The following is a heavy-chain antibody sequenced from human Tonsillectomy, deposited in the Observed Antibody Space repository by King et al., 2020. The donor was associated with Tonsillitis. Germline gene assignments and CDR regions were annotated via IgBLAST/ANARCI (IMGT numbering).Heavy chain of an antibody. J-gene: IGHJ3*02. D-gene: IGHD3-10*01. CDR2: IYPGDSDT. CDR3: ARLDGSVIPCADDAFFI. V-gene: IGHV5-51*01. Sequence: QLVQSGAEVKKPGESPKISCKGSGYSFTSYWIGWVRQMPGKGLEWMGIIYPGDSDTRYSSPFQGQVTISADKSISTAYLQWSRLKASDTARYYCARLDGSVIPCADDAFFIWGQGTLVTVSS. CDR1: GYSFTSYW.